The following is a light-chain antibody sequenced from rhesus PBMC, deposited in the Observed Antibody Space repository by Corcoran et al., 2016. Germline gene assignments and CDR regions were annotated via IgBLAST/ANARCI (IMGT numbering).Light chain of an antibody. CDR1: QGVSNW. V-gene: IGKV1-69*01. CDR2: RAS. J-gene: IGKJ1*01. Sequence: DIQMTQSPSSLSASVGERVTIPCRASQGVSNWLAWYQQKQGNPPKLLIFRASNLETGVPSRFSGIGSGTDFTLTISNLQAEDIATYYCQQHDTFPWTFRQGTKVEIK. CDR3: QQHDTFPWT.